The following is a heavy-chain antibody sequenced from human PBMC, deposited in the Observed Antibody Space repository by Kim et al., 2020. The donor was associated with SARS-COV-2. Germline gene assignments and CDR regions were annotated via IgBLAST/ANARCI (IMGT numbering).Heavy chain of an antibody. CDR1: GFTFSSYS. Sequence: GGSLRLSCAASGFTFSSYSMNWVRQAPGKGLEWVSSISSSSSYIYYADSVKGRFTISRDNAKNSLYLQMNSLRAEDTAVYYCARDHYDSSGYYYNYYYGMDVWGQGTTVTVSS. D-gene: IGHD3-22*01. J-gene: IGHJ6*02. CDR3: ARDHYDSSGYYYNYYYGMDV. V-gene: IGHV3-21*01. CDR2: ISSSSSYI.